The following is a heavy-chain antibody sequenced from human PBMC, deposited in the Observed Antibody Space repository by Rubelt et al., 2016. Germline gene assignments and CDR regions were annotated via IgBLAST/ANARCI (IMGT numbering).Heavy chain of an antibody. CDR1: GGSFSGYY. V-gene: IGHV4-34*01. CDR3: ARQIAARFHYYYGMDV. Sequence: QVRLQQWGAGLLKPSETLSLTCAVYGGSFSGYYWSWIRQPPGKGLEWIGEINHSGSTNYNPSLKRRVTISVDTPKNQFSLKLSSVTAADTAVYYCARQIAARFHYYYGMDVWGQGTTVTVSS. CDR2: INHSGST. D-gene: IGHD6-6*01. J-gene: IGHJ6*02.